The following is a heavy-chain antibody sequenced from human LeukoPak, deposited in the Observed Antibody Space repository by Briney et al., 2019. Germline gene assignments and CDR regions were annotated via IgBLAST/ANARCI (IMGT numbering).Heavy chain of an antibody. Sequence: GGSLRLSCAASGFTFSSYSMNWVRQAPGKGLEWVSSISSSSSYIYYADSVKGRFTISRDNAKNSLYLQMNSLRAEDTAVYYCARGWQLAGPAPWGQGTLVTVSS. J-gene: IGHJ5*02. V-gene: IGHV3-21*01. D-gene: IGHD6-6*01. CDR2: ISSSSSYI. CDR3: ARGWQLAGPAP. CDR1: GFTFSSYS.